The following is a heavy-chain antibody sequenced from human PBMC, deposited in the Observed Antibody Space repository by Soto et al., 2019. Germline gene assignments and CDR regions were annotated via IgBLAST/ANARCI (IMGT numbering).Heavy chain of an antibody. CDR2: IIPSFGTA. CDR3: ARGRIAARPNCFDP. J-gene: IGHJ5*02. D-gene: IGHD6-6*01. CDR1: GGTFSSYA. V-gene: IGHV1-69*13. Sequence: SVKVSCKASGGTFSSYAISWVRQAPGQGLEWMGGIIPSFGTANYAQKFQGRVTITADESTSTAYMELSSLRSEDTAVYYCARGRIAARPNCFDPWGQGTLVTVSS.